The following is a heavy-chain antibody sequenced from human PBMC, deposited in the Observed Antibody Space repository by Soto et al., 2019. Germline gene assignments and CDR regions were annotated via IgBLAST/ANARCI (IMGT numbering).Heavy chain of an antibody. D-gene: IGHD3-10*01. CDR1: GGSIRGYY. V-gene: IGHV4-34*01. CDR2: INDNGGT. Sequence: KTSETLSLTCGVYGGSIRGYYWGWIRQSPGKGLEWIGDINDNGGTNYNPSLKSRVTTSLDTSKKQVSLMVSSVTAADTAVYYCARGRYSYETIYYKFYYSALDVWGQGTTVTVSS. J-gene: IGHJ6*02. CDR3: ARGRYSYETIYYKFYYSALDV.